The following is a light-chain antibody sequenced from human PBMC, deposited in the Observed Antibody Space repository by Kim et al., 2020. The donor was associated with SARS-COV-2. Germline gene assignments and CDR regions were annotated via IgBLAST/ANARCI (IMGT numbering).Light chain of an antibody. J-gene: IGLJ2*01. Sequence: VSPGKTASMTCSGDKLGDKYACWYQQKPGQSPVLVIYQDIKRPSGIPERFSGSNFGNTSTLTISGTQAMDEAVYYCLAWDSSTAVFGGGTQLTVL. V-gene: IGLV3-1*01. CDR1: KLGDKY. CDR3: LAWDSSTAV. CDR2: QDI.